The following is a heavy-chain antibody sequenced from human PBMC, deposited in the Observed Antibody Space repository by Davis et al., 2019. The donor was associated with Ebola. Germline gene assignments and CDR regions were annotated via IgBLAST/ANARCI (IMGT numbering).Heavy chain of an antibody. J-gene: IGHJ6*02. D-gene: IGHD2-15*01. CDR2: INPSGGST. Sequence: ASVKVSCKASGYTFTSYYMHWVRQAPGQGLEWMGIINPSGGSTSYAQKFQGRVTMTRDTSTSTVYMELSSLRSEDTAVYYCARGGLGEVVVAAMAYYGMDVWGQGTTVTVSS. CDR1: GYTFTSYY. V-gene: IGHV1-46*03. CDR3: ARGGLGEVVVAAMAYYGMDV.